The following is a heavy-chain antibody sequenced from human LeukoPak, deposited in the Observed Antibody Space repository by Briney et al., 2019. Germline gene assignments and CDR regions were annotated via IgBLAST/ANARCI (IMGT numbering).Heavy chain of an antibody. CDR1: GFTFDDYA. CDR2: ISWNSGSI. J-gene: IGHJ4*02. V-gene: IGHV3-9*01. D-gene: IGHD4-17*01. Sequence: GGSLRLSCAASGFTFDDYAMHWVRQAPGKGLEWVSGISWNSGSIGYADSVKGRFTISRDNSKNTLYLQMNSLRAEDTAVYYCAKYEHDYGDYVGDYWGRGTLVAVSS. CDR3: AKYEHDYGDYVGDY.